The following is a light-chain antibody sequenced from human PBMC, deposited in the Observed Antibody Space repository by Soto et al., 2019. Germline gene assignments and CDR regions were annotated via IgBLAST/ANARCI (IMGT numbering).Light chain of an antibody. Sequence: DIQMTQSPPYVSASVGDRVTISCRASQAAGSWLSWFHQKPGGAPNLLIFHTSRKKRGVPPRFAGRGSGKEFTLTISSLQPEDFGTYYCQHADGLRALTFGGGTAVEI. CDR3: QHADGLRALT. CDR2: HTS. V-gene: IGKV1-12*01. CDR1: QAAGSW. J-gene: IGKJ4*01.